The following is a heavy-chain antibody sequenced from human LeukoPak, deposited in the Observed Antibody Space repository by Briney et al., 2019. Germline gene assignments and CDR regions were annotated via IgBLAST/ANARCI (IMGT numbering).Heavy chain of an antibody. Sequence: GGSLRLSCADSRFTFSSYTMNWVRQAPGQGLEWGLGISGNAVSTNYTDSVKGHFTITRNNSKNTLYRHMDRLRTKDTAVDYCASMPSTEIYYFSYMDVWGKGATVTVSS. V-gene: IGHV3-23*01. CDR1: RFTFSSYT. CDR3: ASMPSTEIYYFSYMDV. CDR2: ISGNAVST. J-gene: IGHJ6*03. D-gene: IGHD2-2*01.